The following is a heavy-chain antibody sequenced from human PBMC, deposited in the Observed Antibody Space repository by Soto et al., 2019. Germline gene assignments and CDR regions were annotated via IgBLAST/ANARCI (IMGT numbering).Heavy chain of an antibody. CDR1: GCSLGGYY. V-gene: IGHV4-34*01. CDR3: APGSSVAGLVH. D-gene: IGHD6-19*01. Sequence: LSLTCDGYGCSLGGYYWSWLRRRLGMRLEWIGDIGRAGSSFYSPSPTSRDILSPDTSKTKFSLTPTSVTAADTAIEFCAPGSSVAGLVHWGQGTTVTVSS. CDR2: IGRAGSS. J-gene: IGHJ4*02.